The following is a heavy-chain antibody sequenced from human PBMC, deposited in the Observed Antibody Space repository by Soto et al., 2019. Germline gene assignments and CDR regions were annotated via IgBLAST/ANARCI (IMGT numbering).Heavy chain of an antibody. CDR3: AKDPTPWFGELENWFDP. Sequence: EVQLLESGGGLVQPGGSLRLSCAASGFTFSSYAMSWVRQAPGKGLEWVSAISGSGGSTYYADSVKGRFTISRDNSKNTLYLQMNSLRAEDTAVYYCAKDPTPWFGELENWFDPWGQGTLVTVSS. D-gene: IGHD3-10*01. CDR2: ISGSGGST. CDR1: GFTFSSYA. V-gene: IGHV3-23*01. J-gene: IGHJ5*02.